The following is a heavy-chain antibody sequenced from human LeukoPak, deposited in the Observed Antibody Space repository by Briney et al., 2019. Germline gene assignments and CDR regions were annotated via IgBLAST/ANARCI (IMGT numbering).Heavy chain of an antibody. D-gene: IGHD2-8*01. J-gene: IGHJ4*02. V-gene: IGHV1-46*01. CDR2: INPSGGST. Sequence: ASVKVSCKASGYTFTSYYMHWVRQAPGQGLEWLGIINPSGGSTSYAQKFQGRVTMTRDMSTSTVYMELSSLRSEDTAVYYCARGYAGYYFDYWGQGTLVTVSS. CDR1: GYTFTSYY. CDR3: ARGYAGYYFDY.